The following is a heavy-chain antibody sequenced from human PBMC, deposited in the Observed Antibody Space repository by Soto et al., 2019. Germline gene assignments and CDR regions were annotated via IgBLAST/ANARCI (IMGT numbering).Heavy chain of an antibody. CDR2: ITASGGRT. V-gene: IGHV3-23*01. D-gene: IGHD4-17*01. CDR3: ATDTRYADYVRWFDS. Sequence: EVHLLESGGGLVQPGGSLRLSCTASGFTFNNYAMTWVRQAPGRGLEGVSGITASGGRTYYADSVKGRFTISRDNSKSTLYLQMNSLRADDTAVYYCATDTRYADYVRWFDSWGQGTLVTVSS. CDR1: GFTFNNYA. J-gene: IGHJ5*01.